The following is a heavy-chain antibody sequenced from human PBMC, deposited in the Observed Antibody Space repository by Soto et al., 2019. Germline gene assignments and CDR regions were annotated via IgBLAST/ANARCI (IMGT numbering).Heavy chain of an antibody. D-gene: IGHD3-10*01. CDR3: AKGSFGFDY. V-gene: IGHV3-23*01. CDR2: ISKSGDST. J-gene: IGHJ4*02. Sequence: GGSLRLSCAASGVTFTSYAMTLVRQVPGEGLQWVSSISKSGDSTYYADSVKGRFTTSRDNSKNTLYLQMNSLRAEDTAIYYCAKGSFGFDYWGQGTLVTVSS. CDR1: GVTFTSYA.